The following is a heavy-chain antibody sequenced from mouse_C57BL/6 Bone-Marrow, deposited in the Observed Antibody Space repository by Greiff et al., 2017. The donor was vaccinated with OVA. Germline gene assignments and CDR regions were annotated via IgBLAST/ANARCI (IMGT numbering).Heavy chain of an antibody. D-gene: IGHD2-4*01. V-gene: IGHV1-75*01. CDR3: ASYDCDWYFDV. Sequence: QVQLKQSGPELVKPGASVKISCKASGYTFTDYYINWVKQRPGQGLEWIGWIFPASGSTYYNEKFKGKATLTVDESSSTAYMLLSSLTSEDSAVYFCASYDCDWYFDVWGTGTTVTVSS. J-gene: IGHJ1*03. CDR2: IFPASGST. CDR1: GYTFTDYY.